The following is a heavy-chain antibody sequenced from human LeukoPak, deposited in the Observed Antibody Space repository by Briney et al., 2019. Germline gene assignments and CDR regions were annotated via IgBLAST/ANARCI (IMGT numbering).Heavy chain of an antibody. CDR2: IYYSGST. CDR3: ARGVGYSYGYAPFDY. D-gene: IGHD5-18*01. Sequence: SETLSLTCTVSGGSISSYYWSWIRQPPGKGLEWIGYIYYSGSTNCNPSLKSRVTISVDTSKNQFSLKLSSVTAADTAVYYCARGVGYSYGYAPFDYWGQGTLVTVSS. CDR1: GGSISSYY. V-gene: IGHV4-59*01. J-gene: IGHJ4*02.